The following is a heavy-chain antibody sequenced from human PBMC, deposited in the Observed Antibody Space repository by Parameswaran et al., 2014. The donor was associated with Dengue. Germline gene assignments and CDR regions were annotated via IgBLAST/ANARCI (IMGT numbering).Heavy chain of an antibody. CDR2: LNQDGSQK. J-gene: IGHJ6*03. CDR3: ARVVAPAAHGLDYYYYMDV. Sequence: VRQAPGKGLEWVANLNQDGSQKYYVDSVKGRFTISRDNAKNSLYLQMTSLRVEDTAVYYCARVVAPAAHGLDYYYYMDVWGKGDHGHRLL. V-gene: IGHV3-7*03. D-gene: IGHD2-2*01.